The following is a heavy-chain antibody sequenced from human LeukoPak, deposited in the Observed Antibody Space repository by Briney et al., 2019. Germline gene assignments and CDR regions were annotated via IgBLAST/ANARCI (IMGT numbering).Heavy chain of an antibody. J-gene: IGHJ4*02. Sequence: GASVKVSCKASGYTFITYGISWVRQAPGQGLEWMGWISADDGNTNYAQKFQGRVTMTTDTSTSTAYMELRSLRSDDTAVYYCARDSVSGSSWYEVGNDYWGQGTLVTVSS. CDR2: ISADDGNT. CDR3: ARDSVSGSSWYEVGNDY. V-gene: IGHV1-18*01. D-gene: IGHD6-13*01. CDR1: GYTFITYG.